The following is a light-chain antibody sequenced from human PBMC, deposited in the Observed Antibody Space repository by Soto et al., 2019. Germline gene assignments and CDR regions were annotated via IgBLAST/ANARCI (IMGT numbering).Light chain of an antibody. CDR1: SSDVGGYHY. V-gene: IGLV2-14*01. CDR3: SSYTSSSTLYVV. CDR2: DVS. Sequence: QSALTQPASVSGSPGQSITISCTGTSSDVGGYHYVSWYQQHPGKAPKLMIYDVSNRPSGVSNRFSGSKSGNTASLTISGLQAEDEAEYYCSSYTSSSTLYVVFGGGTKLTVL. J-gene: IGLJ2*01.